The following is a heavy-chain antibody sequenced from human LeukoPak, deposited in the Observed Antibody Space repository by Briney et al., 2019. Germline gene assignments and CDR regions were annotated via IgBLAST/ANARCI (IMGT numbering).Heavy chain of an antibody. CDR3: ARLKDGSGGWFDP. CDR1: GGSISSYY. D-gene: IGHD2-15*01. V-gene: IGHV4-59*08. J-gene: IGHJ5*02. Sequence: SSETLSLTCTVSGGSISSYYWNWIRQPPGKGLEWIGYIYYSGSTNYNPSLKSRVTISVDTSKNQFSLKLSSVTAADTAVYYCARLKDGSGGWFDPWGQGTLVTVSS. CDR2: IYYSGST.